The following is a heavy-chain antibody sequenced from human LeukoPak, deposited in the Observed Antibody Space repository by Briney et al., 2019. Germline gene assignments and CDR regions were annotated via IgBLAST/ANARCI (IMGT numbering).Heavy chain of an antibody. CDR2: INHSGST. CDR1: VGSFSGYY. V-gene: IGHV4-34*01. D-gene: IGHD2-8*02. CDR3: AREVCTGGHCSDAFDI. Sequence: SETLSLTCAVYVGSFSGYYWSWIRQPPGKGLEWIGEINHSGSTNYNPSLKSRVTISVDASKNQFSLKLSPVTAADTAVYFCAREVCTGGHCSDAFDIWGQGTMVTVSS. J-gene: IGHJ3*02.